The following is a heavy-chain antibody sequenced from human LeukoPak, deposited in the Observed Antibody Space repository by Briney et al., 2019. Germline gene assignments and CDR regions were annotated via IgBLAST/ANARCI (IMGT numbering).Heavy chain of an antibody. CDR1: GGSFSGYY. J-gene: IGHJ4*02. V-gene: IGHV4-34*01. CDR2: INHSGST. CDR3: ARSLGISSIDY. Sequence: SETLSLTCAVYGGSFSGYYWSWIRQPPGKGLEWIGEINHSGSTNYNPSLKSRVTISVDTSKNQFSLKLSSVTTADTAVYYCARSLGISSIDYWGQGTLVTVSS. D-gene: IGHD1-26*01.